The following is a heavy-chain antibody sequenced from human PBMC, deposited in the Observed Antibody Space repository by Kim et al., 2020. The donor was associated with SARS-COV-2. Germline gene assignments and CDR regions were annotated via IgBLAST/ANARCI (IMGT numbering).Heavy chain of an antibody. V-gene: IGHV3-30*07. J-gene: IGHJ4*02. CDR3: ARDSEPWIRLWVLDY. D-gene: IGHD5-18*01. Sequence: DSVKGRFTISRDNSKNTLYLQMNSLRAEDTAVYYCARDSEPWIRLWVLDYWGQGTLVTVSS.